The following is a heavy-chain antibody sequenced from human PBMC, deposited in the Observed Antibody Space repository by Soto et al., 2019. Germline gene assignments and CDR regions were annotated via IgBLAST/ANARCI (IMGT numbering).Heavy chain of an antibody. D-gene: IGHD3-22*01. V-gene: IGHV1-24*01. Sequence: GASVKVSCKVSGDTLSELSMYWVRQAPGKGLEWMGGFDPEDGETIYAQKFQGRVTITADESTSTGNMELSSLRSEDTAVYYCASHYDSSGYYYRGLDYWGQGTLVTVSS. CDR3: ASHYDSSGYYYRGLDY. J-gene: IGHJ4*02. CDR2: FDPEDGET. CDR1: GDTLSELS.